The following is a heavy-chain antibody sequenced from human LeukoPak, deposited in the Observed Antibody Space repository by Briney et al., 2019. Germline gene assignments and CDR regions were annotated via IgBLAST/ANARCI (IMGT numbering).Heavy chain of an antibody. V-gene: IGHV4-34*01. J-gene: IGHJ4*02. CDR2: INHSGST. CDR3: ASFTMYRYCSGGNCYSSPAKN. Sequence: SETLSLTCAVYGGSFSGHYWSWIRQPPGKGLEWIGEINHSGSTNYNPSLKSRVTISADTSKNQFSLKLSSVTAADTAVYYCASFTMYRYCSGGNCYSSPAKNWGQGTLVTVSS. CDR1: GGSFSGHY. D-gene: IGHD2-15*01.